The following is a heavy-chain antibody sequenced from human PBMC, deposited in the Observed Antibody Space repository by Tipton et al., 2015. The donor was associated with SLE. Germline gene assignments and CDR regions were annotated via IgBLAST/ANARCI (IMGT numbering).Heavy chain of an antibody. CDR3: ARDHPVAGPFDY. CDR2: IYTSGST. J-gene: IGHJ4*02. V-gene: IGHV4-4*07. CDR1: GGSISNYH. D-gene: IGHD6-19*01. Sequence: TLSLTCTVSGGSISNYHWSWIRQPAGKGLEWIGRIYTSGSTNYNPSLKSRVTMSVDTSKNQFSLKLSSVTAADTAVYYCARDHPVAGPFDYWGQGTLVTVSS.